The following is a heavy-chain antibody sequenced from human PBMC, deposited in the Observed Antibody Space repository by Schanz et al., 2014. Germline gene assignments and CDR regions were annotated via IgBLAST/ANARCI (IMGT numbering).Heavy chain of an antibody. CDR3: AKARRKSNCSGGRCFHYSYYGMDV. CDR2: IKQDGSEK. Sequence: EVQLVESGGGLVQPGGSLRLSCAAYGFTLSSYAMHWVRQAPGKGLEWVANIKQDGSEKYYVDAVKGRFTISRDNAKKSMYLHMKSLRGEDTAVYYCAKARRKSNCSGGRCFHYSYYGMDVWGQGTTVTVSS. CDR1: GFTLSSYA. D-gene: IGHD2-15*01. V-gene: IGHV3-7*03. J-gene: IGHJ6*02.